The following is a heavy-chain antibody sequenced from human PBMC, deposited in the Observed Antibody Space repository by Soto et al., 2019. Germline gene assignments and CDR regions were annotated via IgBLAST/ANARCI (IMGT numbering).Heavy chain of an antibody. CDR3: ARDLGGNSVRYYYYGMDV. Sequence: GGSLRLSCAASGFTFSSYSMNWVRQAPGKGLEWVSYISSSSSTIYYADSVKGRFTISRDNAKNSLYLQMNSLRDEDTAVYYCARDLGGNSVRYYYYGMDVWGQGTTVTVSS. J-gene: IGHJ6*02. D-gene: IGHD2-21*02. CDR1: GFTFSSYS. CDR2: ISSSSSTI. V-gene: IGHV3-48*02.